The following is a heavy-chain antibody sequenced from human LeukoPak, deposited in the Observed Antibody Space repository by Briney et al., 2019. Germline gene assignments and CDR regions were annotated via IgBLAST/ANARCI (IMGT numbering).Heavy chain of an antibody. V-gene: IGHV3-23*01. Sequence: GGSLRLSCADSGFTLSSYAMSWVRQAPGKGLEWVSAISDSGNTYHADSVKGRFTISRDNSKNTLFLQMNRLRPEDAAVYYCAKAPVTTCRGAYCYPFDYWGQGTPVTVSS. J-gene: IGHJ4*02. CDR3: AKAPVTTCRGAYCYPFDY. CDR2: ISDSGNT. CDR1: GFTLSSYA. D-gene: IGHD2-21*01.